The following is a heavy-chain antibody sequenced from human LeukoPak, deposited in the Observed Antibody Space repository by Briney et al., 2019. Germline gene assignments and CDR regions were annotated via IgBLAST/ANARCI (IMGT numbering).Heavy chain of an antibody. CDR1: GFPFSSYA. CDR2: INCSGGST. V-gene: IGHV3-23*01. D-gene: IGHD5-12*01. Sequence: GSLRLSFAASGFPFSSYAMNWVRQAPGKGLEWVSGINCSGGSTYYSDSGKGRFTISRDNSKNTLSLQMNRLRAEHTAASFCAKDTLHGGYADSWGQGTLVPVSS. J-gene: IGHJ4*02. CDR3: AKDTLHGGYADS.